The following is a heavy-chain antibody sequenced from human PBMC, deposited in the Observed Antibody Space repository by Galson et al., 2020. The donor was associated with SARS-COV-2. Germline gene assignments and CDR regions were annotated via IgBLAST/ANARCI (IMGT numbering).Heavy chain of an antibody. CDR1: GFTFSSYE. D-gene: IGHD3-22*01. V-gene: IGHV3-48*03. CDR2: ISSSGSTI. Sequence: GGSLRLCCPASGFTFSSYEMNWVRQAPGKGLEWVSYISSSGSTIYYADSVKGRFTISRDNAKNSLYLQMNSLRAEDTAVYYCARMYYYDSSDYYGGLGPFDIWGQETMVTVSS. CDR3: ARMYYYDSSDYYGGLGPFDI. J-gene: IGHJ3*02.